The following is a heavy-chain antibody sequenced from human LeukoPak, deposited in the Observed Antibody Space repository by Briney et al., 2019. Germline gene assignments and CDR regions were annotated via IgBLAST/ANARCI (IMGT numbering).Heavy chain of an antibody. Sequence: ASVKVSCKASGYTFTSYGISWVRQAPGQGLEWMGWISGYNGNTGYAQKLQGRVTMTTGTSTSTAYMELRSLRSADTAVYYCARPNYPGGSGSYGGTNWFDPWGQGTLVTVSS. V-gene: IGHV1-18*01. J-gene: IGHJ5*02. CDR1: GYTFTSYG. CDR2: ISGYNGNT. CDR3: ARPNYPGGSGSYGGTNWFDP. D-gene: IGHD3-10*01.